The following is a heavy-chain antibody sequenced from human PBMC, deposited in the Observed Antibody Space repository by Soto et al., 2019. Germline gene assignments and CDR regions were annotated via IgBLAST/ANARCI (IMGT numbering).Heavy chain of an antibody. J-gene: IGHJ6*03. D-gene: IGHD4-4*01. CDR2: ISSSGSTI. CDR3: ARDLRNYTNYRGTDINYYYYMDV. CDR1: GFTFSDYY. V-gene: IGHV3-11*01. Sequence: QVQLVESGGGLVKPGGSLRLSGAASGFTFSDYYMSWIRQAPGKGLEWVSYISSSGSTIYYADSVKGRFTISRDNAKNSRFLQMNSLRAEDTAVYYCARDLRNYTNYRGTDINYYYYMDVCGKGTTVTVSS.